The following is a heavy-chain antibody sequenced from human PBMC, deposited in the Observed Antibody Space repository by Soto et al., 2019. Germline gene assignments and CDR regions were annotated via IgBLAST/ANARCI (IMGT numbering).Heavy chain of an antibody. CDR2: INPNSGGT. CDR3: ARDVPLGYCSSTRCYEHYFDY. CDR1: GYTLTGYY. V-gene: IGHV1-2*04. D-gene: IGHD2-2*01. Sequence: ASVKGSCKASGYTLTGYYMHWVRQAPGQGLEWMGWINPNSGGTNYAQKFQGWVTMTRDTSISTAYMELSRLRSDDTAVYYCARDVPLGYCSSTRCYEHYFDYWGQGTLVTVSS. J-gene: IGHJ4*02.